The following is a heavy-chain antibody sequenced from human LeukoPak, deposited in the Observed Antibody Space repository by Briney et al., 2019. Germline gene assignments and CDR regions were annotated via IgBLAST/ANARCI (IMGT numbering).Heavy chain of an antibody. Sequence: GGSLRLSCAASGFTFSSYSMNWVRQAPGKGLEWVSSISSSSSYIYYADSVKGRFTISRDNAKNSLYLQMNSLRAEDTAVYYCARVIRFRLSVGPFDYWGQGTLVTVSS. J-gene: IGHJ4*02. CDR1: GFTFSSYS. CDR3: ARVIRFRLSVGPFDY. V-gene: IGHV3-21*01. D-gene: IGHD3-16*02. CDR2: ISSSSSYI.